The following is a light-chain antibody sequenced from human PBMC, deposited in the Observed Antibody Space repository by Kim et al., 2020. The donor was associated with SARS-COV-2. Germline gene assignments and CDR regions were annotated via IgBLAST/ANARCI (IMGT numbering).Light chain of an antibody. CDR3: QVCDISSDHPCV. CDR2: YDS. Sequence: SYELTQPPSVSVAPGKTARITCGGNNIGSKTVQWYQQKPGQAPVLVIFYDSDRPSGIPERFSGSNSGNTATLTISRVEAGDEADYYCQVCDISSDHPCVFATGTKVTVL. J-gene: IGLJ1*01. CDR1: NIGSKT. V-gene: IGLV3-21*04.